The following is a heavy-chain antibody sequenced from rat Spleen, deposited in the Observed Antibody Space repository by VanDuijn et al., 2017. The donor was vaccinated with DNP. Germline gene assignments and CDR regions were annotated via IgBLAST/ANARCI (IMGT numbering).Heavy chain of an antibody. Sequence: QVQLKESGPGLVQPSQTLSLTCTVSGFSVTSYGVSWVRQFPGKGLEWIALISSGGGTYLNSALKSRLSISRDTSKSQVFLKMNSLQTEDTAIYFCTRGYNNYGFFDYWGHGVMVTVSS. V-gene: IGHV2S8*01. CDR1: GFSVTSYG. J-gene: IGHJ2*01. D-gene: IGHD1-10*01. CDR3: TRGYNNYGFFDY. CDR2: ISSGGGT.